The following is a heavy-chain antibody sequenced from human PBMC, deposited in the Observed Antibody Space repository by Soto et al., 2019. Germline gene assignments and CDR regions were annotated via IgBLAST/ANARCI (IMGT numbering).Heavy chain of an antibody. CDR1: GGSFSGYY. CDR3: ARVSGIAAAGRGPRRYGMDV. D-gene: IGHD6-13*01. CDR2: INHSGST. J-gene: IGHJ6*02. V-gene: IGHV4-34*01. Sequence: QVQLQKWGAGLLKPSETLSLTCAVYGGSFSGYYWSWIRQPPGKGLEWIGEINHSGSTNYNPSLRSRVTISVDTSTNQFSLKLSSVTAADTAVYYCARVSGIAAAGRGPRRYGMDVWGQGTTVTVSS.